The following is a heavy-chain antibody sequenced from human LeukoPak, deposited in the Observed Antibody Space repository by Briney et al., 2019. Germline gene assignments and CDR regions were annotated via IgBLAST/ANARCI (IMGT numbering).Heavy chain of an antibody. CDR3: ARGIVVVSKDWYFDL. Sequence: PSETLSLTCTVSGGSISNNYWSWIRQPPGKGLEWIGYIYYSASTNYNPSLKSRVTISVDTSKNQVSLRLSSVTAADTAVYYCARGIVVVSKDWYFDLWGRGTLVTVSS. CDR1: GGSISNNY. V-gene: IGHV4-59*01. CDR2: IYYSAST. J-gene: IGHJ2*01. D-gene: IGHD3-22*01.